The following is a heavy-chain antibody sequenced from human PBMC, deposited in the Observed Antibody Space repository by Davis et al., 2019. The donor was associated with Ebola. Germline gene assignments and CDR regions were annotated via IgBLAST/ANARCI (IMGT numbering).Heavy chain of an antibody. CDR3: ASGGTGDLYYYYYYMDV. CDR1: VCSFISYA. Sequence: SVKVSCKASVCSFISYAISWVRQAPGQGLEWMGGIIPNFGTANYAQKFQGRVTITADESTSTAYMELSSLRSEDTAVYYCASGGTGDLYYYYYYMDVWGKGTTVTVSS. V-gene: IGHV1-69*13. CDR2: IIPNFGTA. D-gene: IGHD7-27*01. J-gene: IGHJ6*03.